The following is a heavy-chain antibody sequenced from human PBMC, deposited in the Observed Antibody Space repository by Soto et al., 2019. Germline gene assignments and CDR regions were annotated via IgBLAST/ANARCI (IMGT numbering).Heavy chain of an antibody. D-gene: IGHD3-10*01. V-gene: IGHV4-34*01. Sequence: SETLSLTCAVYGGSFSGYYWSWIRQPPGKGLEWIGEINHSGSTNYNPSLKSRVTISVDTSKNQFSLKLSSVTAADTAVYYCARGRVTGSWIYWGQGTLVTVSS. CDR1: GGSFSGYY. CDR3: ARGRVTGSWIY. CDR2: INHSGST. J-gene: IGHJ4*02.